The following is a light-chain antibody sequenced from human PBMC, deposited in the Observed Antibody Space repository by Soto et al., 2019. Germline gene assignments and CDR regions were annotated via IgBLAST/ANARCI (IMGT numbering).Light chain of an antibody. Sequence: QSVLRHPASVSWSPGDAITISCTGTSSDVGGYNYVAWYQQHPGKVPRLMIYEVSNRPSGVSNRFSGSKSGSTASLTISGLQAEDEDDYYCISYTSSSTSYVFGTGTKV. CDR2: EVS. J-gene: IGLJ1*01. V-gene: IGLV2-14*01. CDR1: SSDVGGYNY. CDR3: ISYTSSSTSYV.